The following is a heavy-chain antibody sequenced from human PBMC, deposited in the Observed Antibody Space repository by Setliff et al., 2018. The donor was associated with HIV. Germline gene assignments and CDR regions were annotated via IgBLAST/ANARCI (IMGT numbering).Heavy chain of an antibody. CDR2: ITHSGST. D-gene: IGHD1-26*01. Sequence: SETLSLTCAVYGGSFSGYYWTWIRQPPGKGLEWIGEITHSGSTNYNPSLESRVTISRDTSRNQFSLKLSSVTAADTAVYYCARGGAATYYFDYWGQGTLVTVSS. CDR3: ARGGAATYYFDY. J-gene: IGHJ4*02. V-gene: IGHV4-34*01. CDR1: GGSFSGYY.